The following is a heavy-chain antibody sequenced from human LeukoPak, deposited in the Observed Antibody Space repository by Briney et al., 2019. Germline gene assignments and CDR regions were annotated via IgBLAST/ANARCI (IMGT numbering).Heavy chain of an antibody. J-gene: IGHJ3*02. V-gene: IGHV3-21*01. CDR3: ARDDATVSNAFDI. CDR1: GFTFSSHS. CDR2: ISSSSSYI. D-gene: IGHD3-16*02. Sequence: GGSLRLSCAASGFTFSSHSMNWVRQAPGKGLEWVSSISSSSSYIYYADSVKGRFTISRDNAKNSLYLQMNSLRAEDTAVYYCARDDATVSNAFDIWGQGTMVTVSS.